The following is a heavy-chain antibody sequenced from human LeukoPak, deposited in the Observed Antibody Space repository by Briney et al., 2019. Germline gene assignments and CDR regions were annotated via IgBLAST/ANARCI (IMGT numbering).Heavy chain of an antibody. J-gene: IGHJ4*02. Sequence: GGSPRLSCAASGFTFSNSGMHWVRQAPGKGLEWLAFIRYDGSNKYYADSVKGRFTISRDNSKNTLNLQMSSLRVEDTAVYYCANSPGGSTGWFPDSWGQGTLVTVSP. CDR1: GFTFSNSG. CDR2: IRYDGSNK. V-gene: IGHV3-30*02. CDR3: ANSPGGSTGWFPDS. D-gene: IGHD6-19*01.